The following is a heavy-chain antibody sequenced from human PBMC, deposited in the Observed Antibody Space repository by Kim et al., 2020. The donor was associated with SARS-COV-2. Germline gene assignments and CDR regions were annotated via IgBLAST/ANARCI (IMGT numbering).Heavy chain of an antibody. Sequence: SETPSLTCAVYGGSFSGYYWSWIRQPPGKGLEWIGEINHSGSTNYNPSLKSRVTISVDTSKNQFSLKLSSVTAADTAVYYCAGAGGRVLYYYYGMDVWGQGTTVTVSS. D-gene: IGHD2-15*01. CDR3: AGAGGRVLYYYYGMDV. CDR1: GGSFSGYY. CDR2: INHSGST. V-gene: IGHV4-34*01. J-gene: IGHJ6*02.